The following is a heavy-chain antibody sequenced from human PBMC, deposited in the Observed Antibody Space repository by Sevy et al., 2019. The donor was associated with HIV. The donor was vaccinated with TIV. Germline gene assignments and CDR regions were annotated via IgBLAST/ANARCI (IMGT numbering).Heavy chain of an antibody. V-gene: IGHV4-61*02. CDR2: IHASGST. Sequence: SETLSLTCTVSAGSISSDSYFWNWIRQPAGKGLEWIGRIHASGSTIYNPSLKSRVTMSVDKSKSQFSLRLTSVTAADSAVYFCARERGSNILTLGLDFWGRGSLVTVSS. J-gene: IGHJ4*02. CDR3: ARERGSNILTLGLDF. D-gene: IGHD3-9*01. CDR1: AGSISSDSYF.